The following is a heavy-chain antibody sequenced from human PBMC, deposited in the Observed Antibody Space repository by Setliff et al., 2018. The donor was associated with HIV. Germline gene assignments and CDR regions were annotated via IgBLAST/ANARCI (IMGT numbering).Heavy chain of an antibody. Sequence: ASVKVSCKASGYTFTSYYMHWVRQAPGQGLEWMGIINPGGGSTSYAQKFQGRVTMTSDTSTSTVYMELSSPKSEDTAVYYCARNTYSGYDSADYWGQGTLVTVSS. CDR3: ARNTYSGYDSADY. V-gene: IGHV1-46*01. CDR2: INPGGGST. D-gene: IGHD5-12*01. CDR1: GYTFTSYY. J-gene: IGHJ4*02.